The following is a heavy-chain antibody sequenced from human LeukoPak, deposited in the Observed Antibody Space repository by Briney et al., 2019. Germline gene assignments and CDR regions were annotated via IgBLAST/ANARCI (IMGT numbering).Heavy chain of an antibody. CDR2: MSYDESKR. D-gene: IGHD5-24*01. J-gene: IGHJ3*02. CDR1: GFSVSSYG. Sequence: GGSLRLSCVASGFSVSSYGMHWVRQAPGKGLEWVGVMSYDESKRYYADSVKGRFTISRDNSKNTLYVQMNSLRAEDTAVYYCARDRDGYKQGAFDIWGQGTMVTVSS. V-gene: IGHV3-30-3*01. CDR3: ARDRDGYKQGAFDI.